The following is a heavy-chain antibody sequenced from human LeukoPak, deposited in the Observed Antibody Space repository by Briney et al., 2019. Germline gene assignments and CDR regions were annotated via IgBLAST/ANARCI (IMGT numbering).Heavy chain of an antibody. Sequence: GGSLRLSCAASGLTFSSYAMXXXXQAPXXXXXXXXXXXXXGRSIHXADSVKGRXXISRDNSKNTLYLQMNSLRADDTAVYYCAKDMNSWRDGSGLGDYFDYWGQGTLVTVSS. V-gene: IGHV3-23*01. D-gene: IGHD6-19*01. CDR3: AKDMNSWRDGSGLGDYFDY. CDR1: GLTFSSYA. CDR2: XXXXGRSI. J-gene: IGHJ4*02.